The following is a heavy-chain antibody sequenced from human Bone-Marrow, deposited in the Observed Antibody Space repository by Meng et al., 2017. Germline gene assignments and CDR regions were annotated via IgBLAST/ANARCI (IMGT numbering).Heavy chain of an antibody. Sequence: QVELQESGPGLVKPSGTPSLPCGVSGASVSSGYWWTWVRQPPGKGLEWIGEFHHSGTTNYNPSLRSRVTISVDTSKNQFSLRLTSVTAADTAVYYCAASSGWYRIDSWGQGTLVTVSS. CDR2: FHHSGTT. CDR3: AASSGWYRIDS. D-gene: IGHD6-19*01. J-gene: IGHJ4*02. V-gene: IGHV4-4*02. CDR1: GASVSSGYW.